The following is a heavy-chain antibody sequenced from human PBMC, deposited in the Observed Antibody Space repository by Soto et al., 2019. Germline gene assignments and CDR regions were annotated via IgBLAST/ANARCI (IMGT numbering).Heavy chain of an antibody. D-gene: IGHD3-22*01. J-gene: IGHJ3*02. CDR3: ARDIGGYYYDSSGPLNAFDI. Sequence: SETLSLTCTVSGGSISSYYWSWIRQPPGKGLEWIGYIYYSGSTNYNPSLKSRVTISVDTSKNQFSLKLSSVTAADTAVYYCARDIGGYYYDSSGPLNAFDIWRQGTMVTVSS. CDR2: IYYSGST. V-gene: IGHV4-59*13. CDR1: GGSISSYY.